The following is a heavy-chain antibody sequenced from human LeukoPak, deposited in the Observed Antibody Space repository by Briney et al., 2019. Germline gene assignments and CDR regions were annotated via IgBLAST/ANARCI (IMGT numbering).Heavy chain of an antibody. CDR2: ILPDGSQK. CDR1: DFTFDFYW. CDR3: ARGRYSGTTYYFDY. J-gene: IGHJ4*02. D-gene: IGHD5-12*01. V-gene: IGHV3-7*03. Sequence: GGSLRLSCVASDFTFDFYWMTWVRKAPGKGLEWLANILPDGSQKYYVDSVKGRFTISRDNAKNSLYLQMNSLRAEDTAMYYCARGRYSGTTYYFDYWGQGTLVTVSS.